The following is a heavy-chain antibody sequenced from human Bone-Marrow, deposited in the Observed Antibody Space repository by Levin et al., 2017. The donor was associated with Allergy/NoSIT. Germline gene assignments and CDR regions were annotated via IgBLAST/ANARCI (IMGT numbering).Heavy chain of an antibody. Sequence: GESLKISCKTYGYTFSNYGITWVGKAPGQGLEWMGWVSAYNTKKRYSLKLQDRVTMTTDTSTSTAYLELRTLRPDDTAVYYCAKDSVVMAEAPSEYFQDWGQGTLVTVSS. CDR1: GYTFSNYG. CDR2: VSAYNTKK. CDR3: AKDSVVMAEAPSEYFQD. V-gene: IGHV1-18*01. D-gene: IGHD3-16*01. J-gene: IGHJ1*01.